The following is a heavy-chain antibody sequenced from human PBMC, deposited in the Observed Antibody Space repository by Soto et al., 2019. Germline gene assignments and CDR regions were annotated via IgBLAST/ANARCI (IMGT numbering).Heavy chain of an antibody. V-gene: IGHV4-30-4*01. CDR1: GGSISSGDYY. CDR2: IYYSGST. Sequence: PSETLSLTCTVSGGSISSGDYYWSWIRQPPGKGLEWIGYIYYSGSTYYNPSLKSRVTISVDTSKNQFSLKLSSVTAADTAVYYCARAGEQLDTFDYWGQGNLVTVSS. D-gene: IGHD6-6*01. CDR3: ARAGEQLDTFDY. J-gene: IGHJ4*02.